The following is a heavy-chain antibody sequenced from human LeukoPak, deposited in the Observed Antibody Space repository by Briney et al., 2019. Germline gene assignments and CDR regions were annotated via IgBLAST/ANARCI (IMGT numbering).Heavy chain of an antibody. D-gene: IGHD2-2*02. V-gene: IGHV3-23*01. Sequence: GGYLRLACAASGFTFSSYAMSWVRQAPGKGLEWVSAINGSGGSTYYADSVKGRFTISRDNSKNTLYLQMNSLRGEDTAVDYCAPQRYCSSTSCYTPYNWFDPWGQGTLVTVSS. J-gene: IGHJ5*02. CDR2: INGSGGST. CDR1: GFTFSSYA. CDR3: APQRYCSSTSCYTPYNWFDP.